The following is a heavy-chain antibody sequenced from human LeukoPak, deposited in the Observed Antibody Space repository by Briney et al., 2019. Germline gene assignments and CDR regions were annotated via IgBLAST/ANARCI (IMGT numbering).Heavy chain of an antibody. CDR3: AKDSLDTQWYSSSWYRPPDFDY. CDR2: ISGSGGST. V-gene: IGHV3-23*01. CDR1: GFTFSSYA. Sequence: GGSLRLSCAASGFTFSSYAMSWVHQAPGRGLEWVSAISGSGGSTYYADSVKGRFTISRDNSKNTLYLQMNSLRAEDTAVYYCAKDSLDTQWYSSSWYRPPDFDYWGQGTLVTVSS. D-gene: IGHD6-13*01. J-gene: IGHJ4*02.